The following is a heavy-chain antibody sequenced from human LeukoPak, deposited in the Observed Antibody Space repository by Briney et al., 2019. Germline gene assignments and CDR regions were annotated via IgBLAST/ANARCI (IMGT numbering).Heavy chain of an antibody. CDR3: AKGHQDCSTNSCSYYFDY. J-gene: IGHJ4*02. Sequence: GGSLRLSCAASGFTFSTYAMSWVRQAPGKGLEWVSPISGSGVSTYSADSVRGRFTISRDNSKNTLYLQMNSLRAEDTAVYYCAKGHQDCSTNSCSYYFDYWGQGTLVTVSS. CDR2: ISGSGVST. D-gene: IGHD2-2*01. V-gene: IGHV3-23*01. CDR1: GFTFSTYA.